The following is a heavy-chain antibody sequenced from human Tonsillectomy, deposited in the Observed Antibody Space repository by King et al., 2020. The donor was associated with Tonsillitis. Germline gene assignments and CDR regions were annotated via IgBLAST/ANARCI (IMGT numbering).Heavy chain of an antibody. CDR3: VSGSDGTLIGYLY. CDR1: GFTFSTYD. D-gene: IGHD3-9*01. CDR2: ISYHGSDK. J-gene: IGHJ4*02. Sequence: VQLVESGGGVVQPGTSLRLSCAASGFTFSTYDMHWVRQPPGKGLEWVALISYHGSDKYYADSVKGRFTISRDNSKNILHLQINSLRVEDTAVYYCVSGSDGTLIGYLYWGQGTLVTVSS. V-gene: IGHV3-30*04.